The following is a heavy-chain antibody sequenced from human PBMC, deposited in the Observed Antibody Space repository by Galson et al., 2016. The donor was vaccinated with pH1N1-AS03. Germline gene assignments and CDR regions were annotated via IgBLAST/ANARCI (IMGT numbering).Heavy chain of an antibody. CDR1: GFTFNSYW. CDR3: ERDLNWDNA. J-gene: IGHJ5*02. CDR2: IKPDGGDK. Sequence: LRLSCAASGFTFNSYWMTWVRQAPGKGLEWVANIKPDGGDKYYVDSVKGRFTISRDNAKNSLYLQMNSLRVEDTAVYYCERDLNWDNAWGQGTLVTVSS. V-gene: IGHV3-7*01.